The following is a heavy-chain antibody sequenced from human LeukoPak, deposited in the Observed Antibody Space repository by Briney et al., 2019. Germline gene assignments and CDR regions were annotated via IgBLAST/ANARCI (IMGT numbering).Heavy chain of an antibody. CDR2: ISAYNGNT. V-gene: IGHV1-18*01. Sequence: ASVKVSCKASGYTFTSYGISWVRQAPGQGLEWMGWISAYNGNTNYAQKLQGRVTMTTDTSTSTAYMELRSPRSDDTAVYYCARGNYDISLGGFDPWGQGTLVTVSS. J-gene: IGHJ5*02. CDR1: GYTFTSYG. D-gene: IGHD3-9*01. CDR3: ARGNYDISLGGFDP.